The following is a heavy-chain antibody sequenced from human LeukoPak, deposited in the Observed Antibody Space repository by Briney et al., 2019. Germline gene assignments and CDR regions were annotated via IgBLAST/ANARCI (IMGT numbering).Heavy chain of an antibody. Sequence: GGSLRLSCAASGFTFSSYTMSWVRQAPGKGLEWVSAISGSGGSTYYADSVKGRFTISRDNSKNTLYLQMNSQRAEDTAVYYCAKRYQYYFDYWGQGTLVTVSS. D-gene: IGHD2-2*01. J-gene: IGHJ4*02. CDR3: AKRYQYYFDY. V-gene: IGHV3-23*01. CDR1: GFTFSSYT. CDR2: ISGSGGST.